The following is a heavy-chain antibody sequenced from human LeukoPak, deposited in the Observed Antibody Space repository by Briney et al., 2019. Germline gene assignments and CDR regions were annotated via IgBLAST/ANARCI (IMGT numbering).Heavy chain of an antibody. Sequence: SETLSLTCTVSGGSISSSSYNWAWIRQPPGKGLEWVGNIDNIGSTYYNPSLQSRVTISVDKSKDQLSLKLNSVTATDTAIYYCARPPGIAAAWFDPWGQGTLVTVSS. V-gene: IGHV4-39*01. CDR2: IDNIGST. CDR1: GGSISSSSYN. J-gene: IGHJ5*02. D-gene: IGHD6-13*01. CDR3: ARPPGIAAAWFDP.